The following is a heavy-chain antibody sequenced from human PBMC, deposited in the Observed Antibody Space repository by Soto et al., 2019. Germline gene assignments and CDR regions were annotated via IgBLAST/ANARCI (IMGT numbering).Heavy chain of an antibody. D-gene: IGHD3-22*01. Sequence: QVQLVESGGGVVQPGRSLRLSCAASGFTFSSYGMHWVRQAPGKGLEWVAVIWYDGSNKYYADSVKGRFTISRDNSKNTLYRQMNSLRAEDTAVYYCAGSSGYYFFDYWGQGTLVTVSS. V-gene: IGHV3-33*01. CDR3: AGSSGYYFFDY. J-gene: IGHJ4*02. CDR1: GFTFSSYG. CDR2: IWYDGSNK.